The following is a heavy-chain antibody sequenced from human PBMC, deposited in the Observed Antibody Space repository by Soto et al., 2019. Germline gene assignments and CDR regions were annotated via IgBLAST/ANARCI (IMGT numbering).Heavy chain of an antibody. Sequence: QGTLKESGPTLVKPTQTLTLTCSFSGFSLSTSGVGVGWIRQSPGKALEWLALIYWSGDEHYRPSLKSRLSILKDTSKTHEVLIKTDMDHVDTATYYCARGLATLPVFAFDIWSQGTMVTVSS. CDR3: ARGLATLPVFAFDI. J-gene: IGHJ3*02. V-gene: IGHV2-5*01. D-gene: IGHD6-6*01. CDR2: IYWSGDE. CDR1: GFSLSTSGVG.